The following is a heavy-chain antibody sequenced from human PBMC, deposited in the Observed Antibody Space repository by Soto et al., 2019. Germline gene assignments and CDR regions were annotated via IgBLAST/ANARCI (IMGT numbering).Heavy chain of an antibody. V-gene: IGHV1-69*06. Sequence: VKVSCKASGGTFNNYVSNWVRQAPGQGLEWMGGIIPIFGTANYAQKFQGRVTITADKSTSTAYMELNSLRSEDTAVYYCAGRCDSTSCLAHFDYWGQGTLVTVSS. J-gene: IGHJ4*02. D-gene: IGHD2-2*01. CDR3: AGRCDSTSCLAHFDY. CDR2: IIPIFGTA. CDR1: GGTFNNYV.